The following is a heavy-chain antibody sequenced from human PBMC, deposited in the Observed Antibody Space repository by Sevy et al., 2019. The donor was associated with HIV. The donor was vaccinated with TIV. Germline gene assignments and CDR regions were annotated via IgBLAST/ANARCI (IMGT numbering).Heavy chain of an antibody. CDR3: ARDFPLPSVGYDYVWGSYRRAPFDY. CDR1: GFTFSSYS. J-gene: IGHJ4*02. Sequence: GGSLRLSCAASGFTFSSYSMNWVRQAPGKGLEWVSSISSSSSYIYYADSVKGRFTISRDNAKNSLYLQMNSLRAEDTAVYYCARDFPLPSVGYDYVWGSYRRAPFDYWGQGTLVTVSS. CDR2: ISSSSSYI. V-gene: IGHV3-21*01. D-gene: IGHD3-16*02.